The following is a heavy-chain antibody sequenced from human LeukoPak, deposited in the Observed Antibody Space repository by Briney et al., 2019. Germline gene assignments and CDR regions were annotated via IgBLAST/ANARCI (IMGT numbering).Heavy chain of an antibody. V-gene: IGHV4-59*08. J-gene: IGHJ4*02. D-gene: IGHD6-13*01. CDR2: IYYSGST. CDR1: GGSISSYY. Sequence: MASETLSLTCTVSGGSISSYYWSWIRQPPGKGLEWIGYIYYSGSTNYNPSLKSRVTISVDTSKNQFSLKLSSVTAADTAVFYCARAFYSSSWYHKEDFFDYWGQGTLVTVSS. CDR3: ARAFYSSSWYHKEDFFDY.